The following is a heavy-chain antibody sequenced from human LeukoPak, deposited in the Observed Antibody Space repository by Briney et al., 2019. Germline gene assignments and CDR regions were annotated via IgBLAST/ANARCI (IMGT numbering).Heavy chain of an antibody. J-gene: IGHJ4*02. CDR2: TYFTGST. CDR3: ARVSFTYGPLDS. D-gene: IGHD4-17*01. Sequence: SETLSLTCNVSRGSISSGGDYWSWIRQRPGRALAWMGYTYFTGSTYYNPSLQSRLIISADTSMTQFSLRLRSVTAADTAVYYCARVSFTYGPLDSWGPGILVTVSS. CDR1: RGSISSGGDY. V-gene: IGHV4-31*03.